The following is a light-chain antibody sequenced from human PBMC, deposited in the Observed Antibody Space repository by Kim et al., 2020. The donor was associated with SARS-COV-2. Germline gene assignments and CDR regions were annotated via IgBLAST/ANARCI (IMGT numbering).Light chain of an antibody. CDR3: QQSYSTLYT. J-gene: IGKJ2*01. CDR2: AAS. Sequence: SASVGDRVTITCRASQSISRYLKWYQQKPGKAPKLLIYAASSLQSGVPSRFSGSGSGTDFTLTISSLQPEDCATYYCQQSYSTLYTFGQGTKLEI. CDR1: QSISRY. V-gene: IGKV1-39*01.